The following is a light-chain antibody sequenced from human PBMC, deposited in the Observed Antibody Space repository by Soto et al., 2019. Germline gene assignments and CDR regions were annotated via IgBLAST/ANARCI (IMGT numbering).Light chain of an antibody. CDR1: SSNIGNNY. CDR3: GTWDSSLSP. J-gene: IGLJ3*02. V-gene: IGLV1-51*01. Sequence: QSVLTQPPSVSAAPGQKVTISCSGSSSNIGNNYVSWYQQLPGTAPKLLIYDNNKRPSGIPDRFSGSKSGTSATLGITGLQTGDAADYYCGTWDSSLSPFGGGTKLTVL. CDR2: DNN.